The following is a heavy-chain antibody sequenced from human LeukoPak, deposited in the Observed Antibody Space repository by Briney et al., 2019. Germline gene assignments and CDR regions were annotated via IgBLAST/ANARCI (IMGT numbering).Heavy chain of an antibody. J-gene: IGHJ4*02. CDR3: ARDRDSSGWYEGFDY. V-gene: IGHV3-30-3*01. Sequence: GGALRLSCAASGFTFSSSAMHWVRQAPDKGLEWVAVISYDGSNKYYADSVKGRFTISRDNSKNTLYLQMNSLRADDTAVYYCARDRDSSGWYEGFDYWGQGTLVTVSS. D-gene: IGHD6-19*01. CDR2: ISYDGSNK. CDR1: GFTFSSSA.